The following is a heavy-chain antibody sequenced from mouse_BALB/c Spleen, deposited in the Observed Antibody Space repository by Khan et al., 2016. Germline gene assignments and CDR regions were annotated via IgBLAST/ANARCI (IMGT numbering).Heavy chain of an antibody. CDR1: GYTFSSYF. V-gene: IGHV1S81*02. J-gene: IGHJ4*01. Sequence: QVQLQQPGAELVSPGASVKLSCKTSGYTFSSYFIYWVKQRPGQGLEWIGEIKPSNGDTNFNENFKSKATLTVDKSSSTSYIQLTSPTSEDSAVYYCTRGRYYSSTGYGRYYSADYWGRGTSVTVSS. D-gene: IGHD3-1*01. CDR3: TRGRYYSSTGYGRYYSADY. CDR2: IKPSNGDT.